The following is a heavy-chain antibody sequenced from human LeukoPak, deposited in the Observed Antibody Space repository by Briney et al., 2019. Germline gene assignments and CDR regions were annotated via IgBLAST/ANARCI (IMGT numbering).Heavy chain of an antibody. CDR2: ISGSGGST. J-gene: IGHJ3*02. CDR3: AKDAPPMITFGGVIAFDAFDI. Sequence: GGSLRLSCAASGFTFSSYAMSWVRQAPGKGLEWGSAISGSGGSTYYADSVKGRFTISRDNSKNTLYLQMNSLRAEDTAVYYCAKDAPPMITFGGVIAFDAFDIWGQGTMVTVSS. D-gene: IGHD3-16*02. V-gene: IGHV3-23*01. CDR1: GFTFSSYA.